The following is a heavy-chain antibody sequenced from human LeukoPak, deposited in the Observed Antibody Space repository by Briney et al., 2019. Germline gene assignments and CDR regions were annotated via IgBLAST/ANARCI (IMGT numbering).Heavy chain of an antibody. V-gene: IGHV3-30*01. D-gene: IGHD6-6*01. CDR3: ARGPSSSSPFDY. Sequence: GRSLRLSCAASGFTFSSYAMHWVRQAPGKGLEWVAVISYDGSNKYYADSVKGRFTISRDNSKNTLYLQMNSLRAEDTAVYYCARGPSSSSPFDYWGRGTLVTVSS. J-gene: IGHJ4*02. CDR2: ISYDGSNK. CDR1: GFTFSSYA.